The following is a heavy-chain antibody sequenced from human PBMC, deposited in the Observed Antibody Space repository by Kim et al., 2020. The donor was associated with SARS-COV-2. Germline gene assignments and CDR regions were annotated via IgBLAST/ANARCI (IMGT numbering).Heavy chain of an antibody. D-gene: IGHD3-22*01. Sequence: SETLSLTCTVSGGSISSGGYYWSWIRQHPGKGLEWIGYIYYSGSTYYTPSLKSRFTISVDTSKNQFSLKLRSVTAADTAVYYCARGQGLITMIVVVVGAFDCWGQGTMVTVSS. CDR1: GGSISSGGYY. CDR2: IYYSGST. V-gene: IGHV4-31*03. J-gene: IGHJ4*02. CDR3: ARGQGLITMIVVVVGAFDC.